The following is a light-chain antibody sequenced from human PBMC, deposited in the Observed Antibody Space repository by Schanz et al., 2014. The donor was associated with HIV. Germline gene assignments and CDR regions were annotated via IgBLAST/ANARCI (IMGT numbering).Light chain of an antibody. CDR1: QSISAW. Sequence: DIQMTQSPSTLSASVGDRVTLTCRASQSISAWLAWYQQKPGKAPRLLIYKASTLEGGVPSRFSGSGSGTSFTLTITSLQPEDFATYYCLQDYDYRWAFGQGTKVEIK. J-gene: IGKJ1*01. V-gene: IGKV1-5*03. CDR2: KAS. CDR3: LQDYDYRWA.